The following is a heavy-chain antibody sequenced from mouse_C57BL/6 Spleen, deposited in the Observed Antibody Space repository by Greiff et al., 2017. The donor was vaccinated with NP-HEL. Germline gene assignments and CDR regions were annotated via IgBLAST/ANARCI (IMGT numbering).Heavy chain of an antibody. CDR1: GYTFTDYY. V-gene: IGHV1-76*01. CDR2: IYPGSGNT. D-gene: IGHD1-1*01. CDR3: ARGEGSLRYQYFDV. Sequence: QVHVKQSGAELVRPGASVKLSCKASGYTFTDYYINWVKQRPGQGLEWIARIYPGSGNTYYNEKFKGKATLTAEKSSSTAYMQLSSLTSEDSAVYFCARGEGSLRYQYFDVWGTGTTVTVSS. J-gene: IGHJ1*03.